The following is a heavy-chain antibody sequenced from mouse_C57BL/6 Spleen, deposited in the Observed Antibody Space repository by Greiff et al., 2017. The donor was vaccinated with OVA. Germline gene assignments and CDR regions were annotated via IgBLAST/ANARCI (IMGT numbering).Heavy chain of an antibody. J-gene: IGHJ2*01. CDR1: GYTFTSYW. D-gene: IGHD2-1*01. CDR3: TRSLPHFDY. Sequence: QVQLQQPGAELVKPGASVKLSCKASGYTFTSYWMQWVKQRPGQGLEWIGEIDPSDSNTNYNQKFKGKATLTVDTYSSTAYLQLSSLTSEDTAVYDCTRSLPHFDYWGQGTTLTVSS. V-gene: IGHV1-50*01. CDR2: IDPSDSNT.